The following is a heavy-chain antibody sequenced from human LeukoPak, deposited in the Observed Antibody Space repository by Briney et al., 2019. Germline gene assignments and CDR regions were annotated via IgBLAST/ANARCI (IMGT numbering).Heavy chain of an antibody. V-gene: IGHV3-33*01. CDR3: ARDRGSREDGMDV. J-gene: IGHJ6*02. Sequence: GGSLRLSCAASGFTFSSYGMHWVRQAPGKGLEWVAVIWYDGNNKYYADSVKGRFTISRDNSKNTLYLQMNSLRAEDTAVYYYARDRGSREDGMDVWGQGTTVTVSS. D-gene: IGHD1-26*01. CDR1: GFTFSSYG. CDR2: IWYDGNNK.